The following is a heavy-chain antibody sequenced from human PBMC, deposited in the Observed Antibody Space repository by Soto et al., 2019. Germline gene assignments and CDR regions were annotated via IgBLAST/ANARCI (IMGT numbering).Heavy chain of an antibody. CDR3: ARLLSFGELSLDY. J-gene: IGHJ4*02. CDR1: GYTFTTYA. CDR2: INAANGNT. Sequence: QVQFVQSEAEVKKPGASVKVSCKASGYTFTTYAIHWVRQAPGQRLEWMGWINAANGNTKYSQKFQGRVTITRDKSASTVYRELSSLRSDDTGVYYCARLLSFGELSLDYWGQGTLVTVSS. D-gene: IGHD3-10*01. V-gene: IGHV1-3*01.